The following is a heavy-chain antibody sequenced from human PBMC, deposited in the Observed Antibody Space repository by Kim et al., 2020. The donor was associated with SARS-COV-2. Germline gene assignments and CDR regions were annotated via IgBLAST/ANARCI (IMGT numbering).Heavy chain of an antibody. V-gene: IGHV4-59*01. CDR2: T. J-gene: IGHJ4*02. CDR3: ARNWKGFFDY. D-gene: IGHD1-1*01. Sequence: TNYNPSLKSRVTISVDTSKNQFSLKLSSVTAADTAVYYCARNWKGFFDYWGQGTLVTVSS.